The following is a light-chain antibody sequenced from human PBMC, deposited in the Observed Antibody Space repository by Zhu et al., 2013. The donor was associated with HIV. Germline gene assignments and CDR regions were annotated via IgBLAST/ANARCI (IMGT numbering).Light chain of an antibody. CDR3: QQRFDWPPLT. CDR1: QSVNSD. V-gene: IGKV3D-20*02. CDR2: AAS. Sequence: EIVLTQSPGTLSVSPGDRVTLSCRASQSVNSDFLAWYQQKTGQPPRLLIYAASSRAAGIPARFSGSGSGTDFTLTISSLEPEDFAIYYCQQRFDWPPLTFGGGTKVEIK. J-gene: IGKJ4*01.